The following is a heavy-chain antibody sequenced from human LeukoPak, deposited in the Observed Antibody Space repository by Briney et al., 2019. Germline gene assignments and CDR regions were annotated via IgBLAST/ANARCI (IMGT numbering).Heavy chain of an antibody. J-gene: IGHJ3*02. D-gene: IGHD6-19*01. V-gene: IGHV3-11*04. Sequence: LSLTCADSSGSISSGGYSWSWIRQAPGKVLEWVSYISSSGSTIYYADSVKGRFTISRDNAKNSLYLQMNSLRAEDTAVYYCARDSEQWLPVDDAFDIWGQGTMVTVSS. CDR3: ARDSEQWLPVDDAFDI. CDR2: ISSSGSTI. CDR1: SGSISSGGYS.